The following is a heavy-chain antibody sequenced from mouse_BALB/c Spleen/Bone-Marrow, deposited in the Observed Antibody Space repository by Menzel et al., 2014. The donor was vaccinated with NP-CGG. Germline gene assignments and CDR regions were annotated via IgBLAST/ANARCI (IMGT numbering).Heavy chain of an antibody. D-gene: IGHD2-4*01. CDR2: INSNGGST. Sequence: EVKVVESGGGLVQPGGSLKISCAASGFTFSSYGMSWVRQTPDKRLDLVATINSNGGSTYYPDSVKGRFTISRDNAKNTLYLQMSSLKPEDTAMYYCARDNYYDYDGFAYWGQGTLVTVSA. CDR3: ARDNYYDYDGFAY. CDR1: GFTFSSYG. V-gene: IGHV5-6-3*01. J-gene: IGHJ3*01.